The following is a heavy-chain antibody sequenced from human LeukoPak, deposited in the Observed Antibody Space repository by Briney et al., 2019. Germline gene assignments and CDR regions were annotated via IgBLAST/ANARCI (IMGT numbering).Heavy chain of an antibody. CDR2: IYHSGST. Sequence: SETLSLTCAVYGGSFSGYYWSWIRQPPGEGLEWIGSIYHSGSTYYNPSLKSRVTISVDTSKNQFSLKLSSVTAADTAVYYCARAYCGGDCQYYYYYYMDVWGKGTTVTVSS. J-gene: IGHJ6*03. D-gene: IGHD2-21*02. V-gene: IGHV4-34*01. CDR1: GGSFSGYY. CDR3: ARAYCGGDCQYYYYYYMDV.